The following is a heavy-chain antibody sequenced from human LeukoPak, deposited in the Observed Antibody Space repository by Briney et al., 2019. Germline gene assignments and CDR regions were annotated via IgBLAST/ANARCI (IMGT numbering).Heavy chain of an antibody. J-gene: IGHJ4*02. V-gene: IGHV4-31*03. CDR3: ASGQLYYDSSGYTFDY. CDR1: GGSISSGGYY. D-gene: IGHD3-22*01. CDR2: IYYSGST. Sequence: SETLSLTCTVPGGSISSGGYYWSWIRQHPGKGLEWIGYIYYSGSTYYNPSLKSRVTISVDTSKNQFSLKLSSVTAADTAVYYCASGQLYYDSSGYTFDYWGQGTLVTVSS.